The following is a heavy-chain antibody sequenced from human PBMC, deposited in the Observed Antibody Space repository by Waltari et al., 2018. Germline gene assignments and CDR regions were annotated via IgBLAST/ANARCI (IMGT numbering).Heavy chain of an antibody. CDR3: AKNNQDYEFWNGDYGDAASFFDN. V-gene: IGHV3-23*01. J-gene: IGHJ4*02. D-gene: IGHD3-3*01. Sequence: EVRLLESGVGLVQPGDSLPLTCTASGFTFNAYAMTWVRQAPGKGLEGVPGIGVNGHSTHYADSVKCRFTISRDYSSQTVSLTMKSLRVEDTAVYYCAKNNQDYEFWNGDYGDAASFFDNWGQGPLVTVSS. CDR1: GFTFNAYA. CDR2: IGVNGHST.